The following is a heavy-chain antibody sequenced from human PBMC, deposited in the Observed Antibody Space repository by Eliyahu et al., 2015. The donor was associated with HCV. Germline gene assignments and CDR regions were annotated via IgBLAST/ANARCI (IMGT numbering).Heavy chain of an antibody. V-gene: IGHV3-23*01. CDR2: ISGSGGST. CDR1: GFTFSSYA. D-gene: IGHD2-2*01. J-gene: IGHJ6*02. Sequence: EVQLLESGGGLVQPGGSLRLSCAASGFTFSSYAMXWARXAPGKGLEWVSAISGSGGSTYYADSVKGRFTISRDNSKNTLYLQMNSLRAEDTAVYYCAKPYCSSTSCYGYYYYGMDVWGQGTTVTVSS. CDR3: AKPYCSSTSCYGYYYYGMDV.